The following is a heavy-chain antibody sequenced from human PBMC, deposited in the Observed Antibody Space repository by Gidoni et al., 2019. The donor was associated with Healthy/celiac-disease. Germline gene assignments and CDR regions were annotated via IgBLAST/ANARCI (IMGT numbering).Heavy chain of an antibody. J-gene: IGHJ4*02. CDR2: INHRGST. D-gene: IGHD3-22*01. CDR3: ARGPPSLRRAGYYYDSSGYRKGFDY. CDR1: GGSFSGYY. V-gene: IGHV4-34*01. Sequence: QVQLQQWGAGLLKPSETLSLTCAVYGGSFSGYYWSWIRQPPGKGLEWIGEINHRGSTNYNPSLKSRVTISVDTSKNQFSLKLSSVTAADTAVYYCARGPPSLRRAGYYYDSSGYRKGFDYWGQGTLVTVSS.